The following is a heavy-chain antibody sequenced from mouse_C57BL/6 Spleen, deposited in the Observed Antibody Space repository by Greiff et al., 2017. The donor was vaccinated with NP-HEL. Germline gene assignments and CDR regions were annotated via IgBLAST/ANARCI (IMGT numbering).Heavy chain of an antibody. CDR3: AREDYDHAMDY. CDR2: IDPSDSYT. J-gene: IGHJ4*01. D-gene: IGHD2-4*01. Sequence: QVQLQQSGAELVMPGASVKLSCKASGYTFTSYWMHWVKQRPGQGLEWIGEIDPSDSYTNYNQKFKGKSTLTVDKSSSTAYMQLSSLTSEDSAVYYCAREDYDHAMDYWGQGTSVTVSS. CDR1: GYTFTSYW. V-gene: IGHV1-69*01.